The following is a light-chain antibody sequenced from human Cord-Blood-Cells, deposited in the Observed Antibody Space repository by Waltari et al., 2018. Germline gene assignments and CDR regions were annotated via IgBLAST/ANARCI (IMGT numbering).Light chain of an antibody. V-gene: IGLV2-23*02. CDR3: CSYAGSSTWV. CDR2: EVS. CDR1: SSDVGSYNL. J-gene: IGLJ3*02. Sequence: QSALTQPASVSGSPGQAITISCTATSSDVGSYNLVSWYQQPPGKAPKLMIYEVSKRPSGVSNRFYGSKSGNTASLTISGIQAEDEADYYCCSYAGSSTWVFGGGTKLTVL.